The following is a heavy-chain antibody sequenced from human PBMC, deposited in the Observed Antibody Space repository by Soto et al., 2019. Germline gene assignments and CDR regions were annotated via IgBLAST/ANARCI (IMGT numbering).Heavy chain of an antibody. CDR1: GFSFSSYA. D-gene: IGHD6-19*01. J-gene: IGHJ4*02. Sequence: VGSLRLSCAASGFSFSSYAMSWVRQAPGKGLEWVSSISDGGGSTNYADSVRGRFTIARDRSKNTLYLHMISLRAEDTAVYYCATFRFVPGWYFVDYWGQGTLVTVS. CDR2: ISDGGGST. CDR3: ATFRFVPGWYFVDY. V-gene: IGHV3-23*01.